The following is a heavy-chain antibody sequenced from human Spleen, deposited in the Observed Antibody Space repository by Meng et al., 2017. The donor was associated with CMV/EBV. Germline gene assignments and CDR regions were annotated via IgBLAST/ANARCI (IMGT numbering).Heavy chain of an antibody. V-gene: IGHV3-33*01. D-gene: IGHD3-9*01. J-gene: IGHJ6*02. Sequence: MHWVRQAPGKGMEWVAVIWYDGRNKNYKNSLKARFSISRDESKSTLYLEMNSLRAEDTAVYYCARDGRNYDILTGHVTRGDYGMDVWGQGTTVTVSS. CDR2: IWYDGRNK. CDR3: ARDGRNYDILTGHVTRGDYGMDV.